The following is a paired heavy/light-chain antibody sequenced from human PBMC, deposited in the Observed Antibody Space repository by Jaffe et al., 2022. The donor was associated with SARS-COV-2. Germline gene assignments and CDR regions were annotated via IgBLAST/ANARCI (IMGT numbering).Light chain of an antibody. J-gene: IGLJ3*02. V-gene: IGLV3-10*01. Sequence: SYELTQPPSVSVSPGQTARITCSGDALPKKYAYWYQQKSGQAPVLVIYEDSKRPSGIPERFSGSSPGAMATLIISGAQVEDEADYYCYSTDATGNQRVFGGGTKLTVL. CDR3: YSTDATGNQRV. CDR2: EDS. CDR1: ALPKKY.
Heavy chain of an antibody. J-gene: IGHJ4*02. CDR2: IDWDDDK. Sequence: QVTLRESGPALVKPTQTLTLTCTFSGFSLSTSGMCVSWIRQPPGKALEWLALIDWDDDKDYSTSLKTRLTISKDTSKNQVILTMTKMDPVDTGTYYCARGGSGSSTHFDYWGQGTVVTVSS. CDR3: ARGGSGSSTHFDY. CDR1: GFSLSTSGMC. V-gene: IGHV2-70*01. D-gene: IGHD3-10*01.